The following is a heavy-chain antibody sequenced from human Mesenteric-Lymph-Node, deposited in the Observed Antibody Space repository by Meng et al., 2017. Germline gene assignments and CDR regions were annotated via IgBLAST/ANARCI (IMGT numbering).Heavy chain of an antibody. V-gene: IGHV1-18*04. J-gene: IGHJ4*02. CDR2: ISADNGNT. Sequence: ASVKVSCKASGYTFTSYYMHWVRQAPGQGLEWMGWISADNGNTNYAQKLQGRVTMTTDTSTSTAYMELRSLRSDDTAVYYCARDGRDYYYGSGSYYDWGQGTLVTVSS. CDR3: ARDGRDYYYGSGSYYD. CDR1: GYTFTSYY. D-gene: IGHD3-10*01.